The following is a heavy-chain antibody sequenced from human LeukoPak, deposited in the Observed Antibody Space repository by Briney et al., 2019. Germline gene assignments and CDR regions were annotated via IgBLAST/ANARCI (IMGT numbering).Heavy chain of an antibody. J-gene: IGHJ4*02. V-gene: IGHV1-2*02. D-gene: IGHD5/OR15-5a*01. CDR3: ARRSTGPSYYFDY. CDR1: GYTFTGYS. Sequence: ASVKVSCKASGYTFTGYSMHWVRQAPGQGLEWMGWINPNSGGTNYAQKFQGRVTITADESTSTAYMELSSLRSEDTAVYYCARRSTGPSYYFDYWGQGTLVTVSS. CDR2: INPNSGGT.